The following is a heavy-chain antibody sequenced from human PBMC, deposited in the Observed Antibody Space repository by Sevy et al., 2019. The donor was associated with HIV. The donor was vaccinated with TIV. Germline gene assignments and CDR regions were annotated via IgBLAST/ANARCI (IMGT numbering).Heavy chain of an antibody. V-gene: IGHV3-23*01. D-gene: IGHD5-12*01. Sequence: GGSLRLSCAASGFTFSSYAMSWVRQAPGKGLEWVSAISGSGGSTYYADSVKGRFTISRDNSKNTLYLQMNSLRAEDTAVYYCAKDRSPQVATGGWDYFDYWGQETLVTVSS. CDR3: AKDRSPQVATGGWDYFDY. CDR1: GFTFSSYA. J-gene: IGHJ4*02. CDR2: ISGSGGST.